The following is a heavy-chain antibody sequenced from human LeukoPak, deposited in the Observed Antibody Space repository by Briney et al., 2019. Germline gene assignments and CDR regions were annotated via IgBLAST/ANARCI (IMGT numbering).Heavy chain of an antibody. CDR1: GGSISSSSYY. J-gene: IGHJ4*02. D-gene: IGHD7-27*01. CDR3: ARRGTGALPFDY. V-gene: IGHV4-39*01. Sequence: SETLSLTCTVSGGSISSSSYYWGWIRQPPGKGQEWIGSIYYSGSTYYNPSLKSRVTISVDTSKNQFYLKLSSVTAADTAVYYCARRGTGALPFDYWGQGTLVTVSS. CDR2: IYYSGST.